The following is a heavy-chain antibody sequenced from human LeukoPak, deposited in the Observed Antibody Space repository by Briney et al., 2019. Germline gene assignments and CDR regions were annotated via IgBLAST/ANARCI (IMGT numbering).Heavy chain of an antibody. CDR3: ARTLGYCSSTSCYWDY. D-gene: IGHD2-2*01. Sequence: SVKVSCKASGGTFSSYAISWVRQAPGQGLEWMGGIIPIFGTANYAQTFQGRVTITADESTSTAYMELSSLRSEDTAVYYCARTLGYCSSTSCYWDYWGQRTLVTVSS. CDR2: IIPIFGTA. CDR1: GGTFSSYA. V-gene: IGHV1-69*01. J-gene: IGHJ4*02.